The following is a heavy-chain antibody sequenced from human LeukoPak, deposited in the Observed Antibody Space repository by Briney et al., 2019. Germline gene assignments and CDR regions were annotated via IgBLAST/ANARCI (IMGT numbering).Heavy chain of an antibody. CDR3: AKAGFAEWFGDNYFDY. J-gene: IGHJ4*02. CDR2: IKQDGSEK. V-gene: IGHV3-7*03. CDR1: GFTFSNAW. D-gene: IGHD3-10*01. Sequence: GGSLRLSCAASGFTFSNAWMSWVRQAPGKGLEWVANIKQDGSEKYYVDSVKGRFTISRDNSKNTLYLQMNNLRAEDTAVYYCAKAGFAEWFGDNYFDYWGQGTLVTVSS.